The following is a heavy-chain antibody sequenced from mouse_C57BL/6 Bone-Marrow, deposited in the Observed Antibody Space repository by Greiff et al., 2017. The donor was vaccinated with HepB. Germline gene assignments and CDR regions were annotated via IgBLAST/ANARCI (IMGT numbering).Heavy chain of an antibody. J-gene: IGHJ4*01. Sequence: EVKLVESGGGLVQPGGSMKLSCVASGFTFSNYWMNWVRQSPEKGLEWVAQIRLKSDNYATHYAESVKGRFTISRDDSKSSVYLQMNNLRAEDTGIYYCTGGKVTGYYYAMDYWGQGTSVTVSS. D-gene: IGHD2-5*01. V-gene: IGHV6-3*01. CDR3: TGGKVTGYYYAMDY. CDR2: IRLKSDNYAT. CDR1: GFTFSNYW.